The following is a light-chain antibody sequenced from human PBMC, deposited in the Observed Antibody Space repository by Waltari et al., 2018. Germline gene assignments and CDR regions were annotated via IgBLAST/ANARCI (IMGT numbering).Light chain of an antibody. Sequence: SYQLTQPPSVSVSPDHTASLPCPADDLGQRYVSWYQQKPGQSPILVIYQDTRRPSGTPERFSGSNSGNTATLTISGTQALDEGDYYCQARDSSTEVIFGGGTKLTVL. J-gene: IGLJ2*01. CDR1: DLGQRY. CDR3: QARDSSTEVI. V-gene: IGLV3-1*01. CDR2: QDT.